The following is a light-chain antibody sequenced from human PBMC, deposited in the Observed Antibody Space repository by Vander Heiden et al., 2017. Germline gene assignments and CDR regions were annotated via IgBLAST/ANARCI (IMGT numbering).Light chain of an antibody. CDR3: QEYTGFSST. V-gene: IGKV1-5*03. CDR2: QAS. CDR1: QSIGTW. J-gene: IGKJ2*01. Sequence: DSQMSQSPSTLSASVGDRVTITCRASQSIGTWLAWYQQKPGKPPSLLISQASNLQSGVSSRFSGSGSGTDFTLTISRLQPDDSATYYCQEYTGFSSTFGRGTKLQIK.